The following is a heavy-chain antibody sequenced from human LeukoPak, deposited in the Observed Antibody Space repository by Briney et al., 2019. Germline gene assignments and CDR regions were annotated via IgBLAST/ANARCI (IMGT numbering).Heavy chain of an antibody. Sequence: PGGSLRLSCAASGFTVSSNYVGWVRQAPGKGLEWVSVIYSGGRTYYADSVKGRFTISRDNSKNTLYLQMNSLRAEDTAVYYCAGWPSSSWYKVAAFGIWGQGTMVTVSS. J-gene: IGHJ3*02. CDR2: IYSGGRT. V-gene: IGHV3-53*01. CDR1: GFTVSSNY. CDR3: AGWPSSSWYKVAAFGI. D-gene: IGHD6-13*01.